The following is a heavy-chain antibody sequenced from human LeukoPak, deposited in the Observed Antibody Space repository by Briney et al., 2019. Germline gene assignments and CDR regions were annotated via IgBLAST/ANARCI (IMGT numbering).Heavy chain of an antibody. CDR2: IKDDGSGK. J-gene: IGHJ4*02. CDR3: ARVGYSSSWSPSDY. CDR1: GFPFSDYG. Sequence: GGSLRLSCAASGFPFSDYGMYWVRQAPGKGLEWVANIKDDGSGKYYVDSLKGRFTISRDNAKNSLYLQMNSLRAEDTAVYYCARVGYSSSWSPSDYWGQGALVTVSS. D-gene: IGHD6-13*01. V-gene: IGHV3-7*01.